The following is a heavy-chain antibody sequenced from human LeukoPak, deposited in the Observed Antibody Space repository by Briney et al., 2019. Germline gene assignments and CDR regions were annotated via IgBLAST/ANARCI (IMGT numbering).Heavy chain of an antibody. J-gene: IGHJ4*02. V-gene: IGHV4-39*01. CDR2: IYYSGST. Sequence: SETLSLTCTVSGGSISSSSYYWGWIRQPPGTGLEWIGSIYYSGSTYYNPSLKSRVTISVDTSKNQFSLKLSSVTAADTAVYYCASLGGDYYDSSGYYYHFDYWGQGTLVTVSS. D-gene: IGHD3-22*01. CDR3: ASLGGDYYDSSGYYYHFDY. CDR1: GGSISSSSYY.